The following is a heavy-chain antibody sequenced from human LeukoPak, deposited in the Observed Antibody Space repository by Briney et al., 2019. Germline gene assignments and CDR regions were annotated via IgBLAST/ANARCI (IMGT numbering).Heavy chain of an antibody. Sequence: PSETLSLTCTVSGDSISSYYWSWIRQPPGKGLEWIGYIYYSGSTIYNPSPKSRVTMSLDTSKNQFSLKLRSVTAADTAVYYCARGVISTDAFDVWGQGTMVTVSS. CDR3: ARGVISTDAFDV. CDR1: GDSISSYY. D-gene: IGHD3-3*02. CDR2: IYYSGST. J-gene: IGHJ3*01. V-gene: IGHV4-59*01.